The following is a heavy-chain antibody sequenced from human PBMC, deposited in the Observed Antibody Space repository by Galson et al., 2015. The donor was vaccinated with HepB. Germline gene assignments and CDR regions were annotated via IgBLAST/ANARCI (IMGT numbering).Heavy chain of an antibody. CDR2: IKQDGSQK. Sequence: SLRLSCAASGFTFSSHWMNWVRQAPGKGLEWVANIKQDGSQKYYVDSVKGRFTISRDSAKNTLYLQMNSLRAEDTAVYYCANGLDGGSLTPNWFDPWGQGTLVTVTS. J-gene: IGHJ5*02. CDR3: ANGLDGGSLTPNWFDP. D-gene: IGHD2-15*01. CDR1: GFTFSSHW. V-gene: IGHV3-7*03.